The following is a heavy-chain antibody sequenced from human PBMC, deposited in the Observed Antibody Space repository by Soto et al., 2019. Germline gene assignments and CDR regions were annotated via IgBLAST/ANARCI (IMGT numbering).Heavy chain of an antibody. CDR2: IYYSGST. V-gene: IGHV4-39*01. CDR3: ARSLITIVPEAD. D-gene: IGHD3-10*01. J-gene: IGHJ4*02. CDR1: GGSISSSSYY. Sequence: QLQLQESGPGLVKPSETLSLTCTVSGGSISSSSYYWGWIRQPPGKWLEWIGSIYYSGSTYYNPSPKSRVTTYVDTAKNHFSLKLSSVTAADTAVYYCARSLITIVPEADWCQGTLVTVSS.